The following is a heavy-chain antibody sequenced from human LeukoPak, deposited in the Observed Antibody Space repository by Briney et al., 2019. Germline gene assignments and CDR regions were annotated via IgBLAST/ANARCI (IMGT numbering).Heavy chain of an antibody. CDR2: INGDGSAT. D-gene: IGHD2/OR15-2a*01. CDR1: GFTFSNSW. Sequence: GGSLRLSCAASGFTFSNSWMHWVRHASGKGLVWVSRINGDGSATTYADSVKGRFTISRDNAKNTLYLQMNSLRAEDTAVYYCARIPYTTGSSFWGQGTLVTVSS. J-gene: IGHJ4*02. V-gene: IGHV3-74*01. CDR3: ARIPYTTGSSF.